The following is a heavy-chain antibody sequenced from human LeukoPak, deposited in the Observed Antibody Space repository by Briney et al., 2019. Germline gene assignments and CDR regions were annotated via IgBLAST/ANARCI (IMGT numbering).Heavy chain of an antibody. Sequence: PSETLSLTCTVSGVSMRSYYWSWIRQPPGKGLEWIGYVFSSGSTDYNPSLKSRVTMSVVTSRNQFSLNLRSVTAADTAVYYCTRGGWLRFDYWGQRILVTVSS. CDR3: TRGGWLRFDY. CDR1: GVSMRSYY. V-gene: IGHV4-59*01. D-gene: IGHD5-12*01. J-gene: IGHJ4*02. CDR2: VFSSGST.